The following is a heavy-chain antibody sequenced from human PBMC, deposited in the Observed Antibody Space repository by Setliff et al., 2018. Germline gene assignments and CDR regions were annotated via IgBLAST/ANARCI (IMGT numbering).Heavy chain of an antibody. V-gene: IGHV4-59*02. CDR1: GVSVASHY. J-gene: IGHJ5*02. CDR2: VHDNGET. CDR3: ARGSTGIYDP. Sequence: KPSETLSPTCTVSGVSVASHYWSWIRQAPGTGLEWIAYVHDNGETNQNPSLKSRVTISVDTSKNQFSLKMTSVTAADTAIYYCARGSTGIYDPWGQGILVTVS. D-gene: IGHD1-1*01.